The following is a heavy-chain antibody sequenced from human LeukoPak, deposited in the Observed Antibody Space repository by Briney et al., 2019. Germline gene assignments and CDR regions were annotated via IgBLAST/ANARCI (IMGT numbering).Heavy chain of an antibody. CDR3: AYSSSSVDY. CDR2: INPNSGGT. J-gene: IGHJ4*02. V-gene: IGHV1-2*02. D-gene: IGHD6-6*01. Sequence: ASVKVSCKASGYTFTGYYMHWVRQAPGQGLEWMGWINPNSGGTNYAQEFQGRVTMTRDTSISTAYMELSRLRSDDTAVYYCAYSSSSVDYWGQGTLVTVSS. CDR1: GYTFTGYY.